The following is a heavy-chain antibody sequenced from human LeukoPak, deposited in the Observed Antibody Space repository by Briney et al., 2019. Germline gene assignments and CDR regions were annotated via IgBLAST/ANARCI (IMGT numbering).Heavy chain of an antibody. D-gene: IGHD3-9*01. CDR2: ITGSGTNR. CDR1: GFTLSNYA. J-gene: IGHJ4*02. V-gene: IGHV3-23*01. CDR3: VIWVDYDVLTGYYVPDY. Sequence: GGSLRLSCVASGFTLSNYAMSWVCDAPGKGLESVSAITGSGTNRYYADSLKGRFTTSRDNSKNTVFLQRNSLRHEDTAIYYCVIWVDYDVLTGYYVPDYWGQGTLVTVAS.